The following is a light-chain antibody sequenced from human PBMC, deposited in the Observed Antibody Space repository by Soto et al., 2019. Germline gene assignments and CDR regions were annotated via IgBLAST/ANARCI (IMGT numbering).Light chain of an antibody. Sequence: EIVLTQSPGTLSLSPGERATLSCRASQSVSSSYLAWYQQKPDQAPRLLIYGASSRATGIPDRFSGSGSGTDFTLTISRLEPEDCAVYYCQQYGSSPPLPFGGGTKVEIK. CDR1: QSVSSSY. CDR3: QQYGSSPPLP. V-gene: IGKV3-20*01. CDR2: GAS. J-gene: IGKJ4*01.